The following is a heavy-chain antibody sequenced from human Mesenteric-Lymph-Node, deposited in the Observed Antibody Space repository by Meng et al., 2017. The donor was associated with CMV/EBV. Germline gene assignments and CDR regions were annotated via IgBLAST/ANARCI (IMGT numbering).Heavy chain of an antibody. V-gene: IGHV3-30*02. CDR3: AKVGYTTGDY. CDR2: IRYDGKNE. CDR1: EFAFSSHG. J-gene: IGHJ4*02. Sequence: GESLQISCAASEFAFSSHGMHWVRQAPGKGLEWVAFIRYDGKNEYHIDSVKGRFTISRDNSKNTLYLQMNSLRVEDTAVYYCAKVGYTTGDYWGQGTLVTVSS. D-gene: IGHD5-18*01.